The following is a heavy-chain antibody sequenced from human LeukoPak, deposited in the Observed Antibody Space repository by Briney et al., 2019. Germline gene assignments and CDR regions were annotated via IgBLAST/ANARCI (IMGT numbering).Heavy chain of an antibody. J-gene: IGHJ4*02. D-gene: IGHD3-16*01. CDR1: GGSISSGGYY. Sequence: SSETLSLTCTVSGGSISSGGYYWSWIRQHPGKGLEWIGYIYYSGSTYYNPSLKSRVTISVDTSKNQFSLKLSSVTAADTAVYYCAKDDYVRGGYSTLFDYWGQGTLVTVSS. CDR2: IYYSGST. V-gene: IGHV4-31*03. CDR3: AKDDYVRGGYSTLFDY.